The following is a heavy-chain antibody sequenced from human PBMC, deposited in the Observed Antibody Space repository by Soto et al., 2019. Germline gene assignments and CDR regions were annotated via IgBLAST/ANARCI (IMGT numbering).Heavy chain of an antibody. V-gene: IGHV1-69*13. J-gene: IGHJ4*02. CDR3: ARGVHYDTSGYYYFD. D-gene: IGHD3-22*01. CDR1: GGTFNKYA. CDR2: IIPIFGTA. Sequence: ASVKVSCKASGGTFNKYAISWVRQAPGQGLEWMGGIIPIFGTANYAQKFQGRVTITADESTSTAYMELRSLRSEDTAVYYCARGVHYDTSGYYYFDWGQGTLDTVSS.